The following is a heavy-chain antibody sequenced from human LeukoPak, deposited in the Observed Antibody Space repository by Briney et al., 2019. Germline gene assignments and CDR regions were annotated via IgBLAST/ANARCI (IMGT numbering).Heavy chain of an antibody. J-gene: IGHJ4*02. D-gene: IGHD3-22*01. CDR2: IKSKTDGGTT. CDR1: GFTFSNAW. V-gene: IGHV3-15*01. CDR3: TTDRYYYESSTDF. Sequence: GGSLRLSCAASGFTFSNAWMSWVRQAPGKGLEWVGRIKSKTDGGTTDYAAPVKGRFTISRDDSKNTLYLQMNSLKSEDTAVYYCTTDRYYYESSTDFWGQGTLVTVSS.